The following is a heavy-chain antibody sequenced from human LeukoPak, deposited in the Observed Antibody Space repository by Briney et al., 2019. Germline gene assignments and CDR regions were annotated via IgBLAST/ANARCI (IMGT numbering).Heavy chain of an antibody. V-gene: IGHV1-46*01. J-gene: IGHJ3*02. CDR2: INPSGGST. Sequence: GASVKVSCKASGGSFSNSAISWVRQAPGQGLEWMGIINPSGGSTSYAQKFQGRVTMTRDTSTSTVYMELSSLRSEDTAVYYCARGAVTENDAFDIWGQGTMVTVSS. D-gene: IGHD4-17*01. CDR1: GGSFSNSA. CDR3: ARGAVTENDAFDI.